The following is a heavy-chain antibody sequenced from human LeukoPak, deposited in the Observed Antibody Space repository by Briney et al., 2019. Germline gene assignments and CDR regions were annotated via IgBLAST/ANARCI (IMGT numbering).Heavy chain of an antibody. CDR3: ARGLGYYGSGSYNY. D-gene: IGHD3-10*01. V-gene: IGHV4-34*01. Sequence: SETLSLTCAVYGGSFSGYYWSWIRQPPGKGLEWIGEINHSGSTNYNPSLKSRVTISVDTSKNQFSLRLSSVTAADTAVYYCARGLGYYGSGSYNYWGQGTLVTVSS. CDR2: INHSGST. CDR1: GGSFSGYY. J-gene: IGHJ4*02.